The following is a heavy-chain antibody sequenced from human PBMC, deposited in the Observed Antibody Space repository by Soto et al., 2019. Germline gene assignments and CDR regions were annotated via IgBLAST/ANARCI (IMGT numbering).Heavy chain of an antibody. CDR1: GGSFSGYY. D-gene: IGHD6-19*01. CDR2: INHSGST. V-gene: IGHV4-34*01. CDR3: ARPTRQWLGLRYYYGMDV. J-gene: IGHJ6*02. Sequence: QVPLQQWGAGLLKPSETLSLTCAVYGGSFSGYYWSWIRQPPGKGLEWIGEINHSGSTNYNPSLKSRVRRAVXTXXXHXXLKMSYVTAADTAVYYCARPTRQWLGLRYYYGMDVWGQGTTVTVSS.